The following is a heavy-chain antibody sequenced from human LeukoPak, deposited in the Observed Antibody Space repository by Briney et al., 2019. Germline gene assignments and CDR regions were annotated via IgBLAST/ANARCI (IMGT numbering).Heavy chain of an antibody. CDR3: ARGGGYYYESSGYLDY. V-gene: IGHV3-48*04. CDR1: GFTVSSNY. Sequence: GGSLRLSCAASGFTVSSNYMSWVRQAPGKGLEWVSYISTSSTTIYCADSVKGRFTISRDNAKNSLYLQMNSLRAEDTAVYYCARGGGYYYESSGYLDYWGQGTLVTVSS. CDR2: ISTSSTTI. J-gene: IGHJ4*02. D-gene: IGHD3-22*01.